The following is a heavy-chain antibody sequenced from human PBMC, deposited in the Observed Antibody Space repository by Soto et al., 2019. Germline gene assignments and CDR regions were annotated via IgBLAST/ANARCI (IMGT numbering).Heavy chain of an antibody. J-gene: IGHJ4*02. D-gene: IGHD2-15*01. V-gene: IGHV4-39*01. Sequence: KTSETLSLTCTVSGGSISSSSYYWGWIRQPPGKGLEWIGSIYYSGSTYYNPSLKSRVTISVDTSKNQFSLKLSSVTAADTAVYYCADFCSGGSCYGRYWGQGTLVTVSS. CDR1: GGSISSSSYY. CDR3: ADFCSGGSCYGRY. CDR2: IYYSGST.